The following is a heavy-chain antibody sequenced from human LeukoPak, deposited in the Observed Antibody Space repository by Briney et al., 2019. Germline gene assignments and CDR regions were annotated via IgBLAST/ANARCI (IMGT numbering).Heavy chain of an antibody. CDR1: GGSINSGGY. J-gene: IGHJ4*02. CDR2: IYYSGTT. D-gene: IGHD3-10*01. Sequence: PSETLSLTCAVPGGSINSGGYWSWIRQHPGKGLEWIGYIYYSGTTYFNPSLKGRVTMSVDTSKNQFSLKLSSVTAADTAVYYCARDSGISGRTDYGGQGTLVTVSS. V-gene: IGHV4-31*11. CDR3: ARDSGISGRTDY.